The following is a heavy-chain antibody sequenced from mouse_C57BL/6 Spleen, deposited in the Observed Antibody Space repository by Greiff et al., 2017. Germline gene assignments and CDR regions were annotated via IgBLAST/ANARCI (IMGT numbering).Heavy chain of an antibody. D-gene: IGHD1-1*01. CDR3: ARHYYGSSYYYYAMDY. V-gene: IGHV1-80*01. CDR1: GYAFSSYW. Sequence: QVQLQQSGAELVKPGASVKISCKASGYAFSSYWMNWVKQRPGKGLEWIGQIYPGDGDTNYNGKFKGKATLTADKSSSTAYMQLSSLTSEDSAVYFCARHYYGSSYYYYAMDYWGQGTSVTVSS. J-gene: IGHJ4*01. CDR2: IYPGDGDT.